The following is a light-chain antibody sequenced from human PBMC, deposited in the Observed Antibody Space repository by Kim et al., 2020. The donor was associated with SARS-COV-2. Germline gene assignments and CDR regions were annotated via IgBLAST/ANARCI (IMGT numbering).Light chain of an antibody. J-gene: IGKJ4*01. CDR1: QSLSTF. CDR3: QQRSNVVT. V-gene: IGKV3-11*01. Sequence: AMPPGETSTTSCRASQSLSTFLAWYQHKPGQAPRLLIYNAANRATGIPAKFRGSGSGTDFTVTISSLESEDFAVYYCQQRSNVVTFGGGTKVDIK. CDR2: NAA.